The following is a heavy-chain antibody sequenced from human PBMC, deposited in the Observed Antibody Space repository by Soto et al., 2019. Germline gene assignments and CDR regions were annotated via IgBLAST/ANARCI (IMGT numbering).Heavy chain of an antibody. J-gene: IGHJ4*02. V-gene: IGHV1-3*01. Sequence: QVQLVQSGAEVKKPGASVKVSCKASGYTFTSYAMHWVRQAPGQRLEWMGWINAGNGNTKYSQKFQGRVTITRDTSAGTAYMELISLRSEDTAVYYCARAVALQAYPFDYWGQGTLVTVSS. CDR1: GYTFTSYA. CDR2: INAGNGNT. CDR3: ARAVALQAYPFDY. D-gene: IGHD6-19*01.